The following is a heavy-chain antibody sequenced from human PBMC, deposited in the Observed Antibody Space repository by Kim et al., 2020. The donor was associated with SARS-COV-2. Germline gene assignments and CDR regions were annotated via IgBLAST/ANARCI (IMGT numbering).Heavy chain of an antibody. CDR2: ISYDGSNQ. J-gene: IGHJ6*02. V-gene: IGHV3-30*18. D-gene: IGHD3-10*01. CDR3: AKSGTTMFRLFYYYCMDV. Sequence: GGSLRLSCAASGFTFTHYGMHWVRQAPGKGLEWVAIISYDGSNQYYADSLKGRFTISRDNSKNTLYLQMNSLRPEDTAVYYCAKSGTTMFRLFYYYCMDVWRRGTTVTVSS. CDR1: GFTFTHYG.